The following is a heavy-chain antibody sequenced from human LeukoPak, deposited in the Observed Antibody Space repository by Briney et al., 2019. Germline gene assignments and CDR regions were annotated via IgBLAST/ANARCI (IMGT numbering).Heavy chain of an antibody. J-gene: IGHJ6*02. CDR1: GFTFSSYE. D-gene: IGHD4-23*01. Sequence: QPGGSLRLSCAASGFTFSSYEMNWVRQAPGKGLEWVSYISSSGSTIYYADSVKGRFTVSRDNAKNSLYLQMNSLRAEDTAVYYCARDPDGGNSGAHYYYGMDVWGQGTTVTVSS. CDR2: ISSSGSTI. V-gene: IGHV3-48*03. CDR3: ARDPDGGNSGAHYYYGMDV.